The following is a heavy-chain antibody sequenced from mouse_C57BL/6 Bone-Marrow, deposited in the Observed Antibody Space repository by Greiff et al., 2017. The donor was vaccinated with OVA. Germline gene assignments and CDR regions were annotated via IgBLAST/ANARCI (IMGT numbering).Heavy chain of an antibody. J-gene: IGHJ4*01. CDR3: ARHVSYGYGVYYAMDY. D-gene: IGHD2-2*01. CDR2: IWSDGST. Sequence: QVQLKESGPGLVAPSQSLSITCTVSGFSLTSYGVHWVRQPPGKGLEWLVVIWSDGSTTYNSALKSRLSISKDNSKSQVFLKMNSLQTDDTAMYYCARHVSYGYGVYYAMDYWGQGTSVTVSS. V-gene: IGHV2-6-1*01. CDR1: GFSLTSYG.